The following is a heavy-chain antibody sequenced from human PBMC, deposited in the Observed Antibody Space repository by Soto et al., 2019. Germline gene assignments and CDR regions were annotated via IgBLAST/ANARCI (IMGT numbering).Heavy chain of an antibody. CDR3: ARDTNYYESSNYFDDGFDI. J-gene: IGHJ3*02. CDR2: IHYSGST. D-gene: IGHD3-22*01. Sequence: SETLSPTSSVSGGSIGSYYWRWVRQAPGKGLEWIGHIHYSGSTNYNPSLTSRVTISVDTSKIQFSLRLTSVTAADTAMYYCARDTNYYESSNYFDDGFDIWGQGTMVT. V-gene: IGHV4-59*01. CDR1: GGSIGSYY.